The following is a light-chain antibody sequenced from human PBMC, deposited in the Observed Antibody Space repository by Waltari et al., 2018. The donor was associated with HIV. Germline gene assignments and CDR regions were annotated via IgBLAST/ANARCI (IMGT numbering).Light chain of an antibody. CDR1: QDISRF. CDR2: AAS. CDR3: QQSYSLPHAT. J-gene: IGKJ4*01. Sequence: VIWMTQSPSLLSASTGDRVTASCRLSQDISRFLAWYQLKPGKTPGLQIYAASTLQTGVPSMFSGSGSGTDLTLTISFLQSEDFATYYCQQSYSLPHATFGGGTKVEIK. V-gene: IGKV1D-8*01.